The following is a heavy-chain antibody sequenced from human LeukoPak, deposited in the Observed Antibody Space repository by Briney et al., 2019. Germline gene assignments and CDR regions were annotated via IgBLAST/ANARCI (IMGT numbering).Heavy chain of an antibody. V-gene: IGHV3-48*01. D-gene: IGHD3-22*01. CDR3: ARDHVDGGSGYSRRGDY. J-gene: IGHJ4*02. Sequence: GGSLRLSCIASGFSFSNYNMNWVRQAPGKGLEWLSYISSSGSVKQYADSVKGRFTVSRDNAKNSLYLQMNSLRAEDTAIYYCARDHVDGGSGYSRRGDYWGQGTLVTVSS. CDR1: GFSFSNYN. CDR2: ISSSGSVK.